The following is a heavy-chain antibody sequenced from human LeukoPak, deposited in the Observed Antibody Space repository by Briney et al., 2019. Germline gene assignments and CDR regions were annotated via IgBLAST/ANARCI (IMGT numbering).Heavy chain of an antibody. Sequence: SETLSLTCTVSGGSISSYYWSWIRQPPGKGLEWIGYIFYTGSTKYNPSLQSRVTMSVDTSKNQFSLRLTSVTAADTAVYYCARQPWEGTAYYFDYWGLGTLVTVSS. J-gene: IGHJ4*02. D-gene: IGHD1-26*01. CDR1: GGSISSYY. CDR2: IFYTGST. CDR3: ARQPWEGTAYYFDY. V-gene: IGHV4-59*01.